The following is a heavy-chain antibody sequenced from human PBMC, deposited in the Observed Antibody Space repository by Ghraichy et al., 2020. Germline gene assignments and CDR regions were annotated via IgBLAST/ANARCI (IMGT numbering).Heavy chain of an antibody. CDR1: GYTFTSYG. D-gene: IGHD2-15*01. V-gene: IGHV1-18*01. CDR2: TSAYNGNT. Sequence: ASVKVSCKASGYTFTSYGISWVRQAPGQGLEWMGWTSAYNGNTNYAQKLQGRVTMTTDTSTSTAYMELRSLRSDETAVYYCARVGYCSGGSCYSWRNWFDPWGQGTLVTVSS. CDR3: ARVGYCSGGSCYSWRNWFDP. J-gene: IGHJ5*02.